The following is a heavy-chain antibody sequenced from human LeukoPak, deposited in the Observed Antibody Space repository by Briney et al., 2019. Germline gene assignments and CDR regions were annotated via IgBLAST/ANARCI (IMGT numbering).Heavy chain of an antibody. V-gene: IGHV3-30*18. CDR1: GFTFSAYG. Sequence: GGSLRLSCAPSGFTFSAYGMHWVRQAPGKGLYWVAVISYDGNTKYYADSVKGRFTISRDNSKDTLYLQMNSLRAEDTAVYYCAKRVDYGSSWYYFDYWGQGTLVTVSS. D-gene: IGHD6-13*01. CDR2: ISYDGNTK. J-gene: IGHJ4*02. CDR3: AKRVDYGSSWYYFDY.